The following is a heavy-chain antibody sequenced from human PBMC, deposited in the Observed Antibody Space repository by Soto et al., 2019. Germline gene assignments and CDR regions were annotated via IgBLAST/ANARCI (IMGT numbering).Heavy chain of an antibody. Sequence: QITLKESGPTLVKPTQTLTLTCTFSGFSLSTSGVGVGWIRQPPGKALEWLALIYWDDDKRYSPSLKSRLTITKDTSKNQVVLTMTKMDPVDTATYYCAHSKAGGLLKGSFDYWGQGTLVTVSS. D-gene: IGHD2-21*01. V-gene: IGHV2-5*02. CDR3: AHSKAGGLLKGSFDY. CDR2: IYWDDDK. CDR1: GFSLSTSGVG. J-gene: IGHJ4*02.